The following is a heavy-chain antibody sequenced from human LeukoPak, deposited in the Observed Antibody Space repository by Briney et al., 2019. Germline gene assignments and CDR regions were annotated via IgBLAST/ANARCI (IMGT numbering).Heavy chain of an antibody. CDR1: GYTLTELS. V-gene: IGHV1-24*01. J-gene: IGHJ4*02. D-gene: IGHD6-19*01. CDR3: ATAYARTGYSSGWKLFDY. CDR2: FDPEDGET. Sequence: ASVKVSCKVSGYTLTELSMHWVRQAPGKGLEWMGGFDPEDGETIYAQEFQGRVTMTEDTSTDTAYMELSSLRSEDTAVYYCATAYARTGYSSGWKLFDYWGQGTLVTVSS.